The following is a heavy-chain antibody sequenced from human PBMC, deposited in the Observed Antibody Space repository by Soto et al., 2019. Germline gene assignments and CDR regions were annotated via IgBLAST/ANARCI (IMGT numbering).Heavy chain of an antibody. D-gene: IGHD1-1*01. CDR3: ARDPMMERRVGYYYYYGMDV. CDR1: GYTLTELS. Sequence: ASVKVSCKVSGYTLTELSMHWVRQAPGKGLEWMGGFDPEDGATIYAQKFQGRVTMTEDTSTNTAYMELSSLRSEDTAVYYCARDPMMERRVGYYYYYGMDVWGQGTTVTVSS. CDR2: FDPEDGAT. V-gene: IGHV1-24*01. J-gene: IGHJ6*02.